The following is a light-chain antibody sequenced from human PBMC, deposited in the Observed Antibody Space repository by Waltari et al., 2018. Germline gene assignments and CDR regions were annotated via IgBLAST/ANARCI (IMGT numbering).Light chain of an antibody. CDR3: QQARNFPWT. CDR2: SAS. Sequence: DIQMTQSPSSVSASVGDRVPITCRASQGICSSLAWYQQKPGKAPKLLIYSASALQSGVPSRFSGAQSGTEFTLTISSLLPEDFGTYYCQQARNFPWTFGQGTEVDVK. CDR1: QGICSS. V-gene: IGKV1D-12*01. J-gene: IGKJ1*01.